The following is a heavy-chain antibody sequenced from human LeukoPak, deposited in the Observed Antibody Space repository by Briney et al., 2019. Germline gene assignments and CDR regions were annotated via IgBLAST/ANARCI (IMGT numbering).Heavy chain of an antibody. D-gene: IGHD3-3*01. V-gene: IGHV4-59*11. CDR1: GGSISSHY. Sequence: SETLSLTCTVSGGSISSHYWSWIRQPPGKGLEWIGYIYYSGSTNYNPSLKSRVTISVDTSKNQFSLKLSSVTAADTAVYYCARVTGVLLEWLLLFYYYYYMDVWGKGTTVTVSS. J-gene: IGHJ6*03. CDR3: ARVTGVLLEWLLLFYYYYYMDV. CDR2: IYYSGST.